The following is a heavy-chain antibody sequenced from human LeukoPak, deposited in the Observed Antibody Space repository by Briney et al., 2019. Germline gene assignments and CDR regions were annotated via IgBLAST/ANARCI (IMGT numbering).Heavy chain of an antibody. D-gene: IGHD3-22*01. Sequence: GGSLRLSCAAPGLTFSSYAMSWVRQAPGKGLEWVSASSGSGGSTYYADSVKGRFTISRDNAKNTLYLQMNSVRAEDTAVYYCAKDRYYYDSSGYYYHAEYFQHWGQGTLVTVSS. V-gene: IGHV3-23*01. CDR2: SSGSGGST. CDR1: GLTFSSYA. CDR3: AKDRYYYDSSGYYYHAEYFQH. J-gene: IGHJ1*01.